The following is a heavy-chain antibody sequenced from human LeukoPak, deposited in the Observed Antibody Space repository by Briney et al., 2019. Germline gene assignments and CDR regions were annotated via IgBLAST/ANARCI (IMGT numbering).Heavy chain of an antibody. V-gene: IGHV4-59*01. CDR3: ARDYQMSGTYSYYFDY. CDR2: IYYSGIT. Sequence: PSETLSLTCTVSGGSISRYYWSWIRQPPGKGLEWIGYIYYSGITNYNPSPKSRVTISVDTSKNQFSLKLSSVTAADTAMYYCARDYQMSGTYSYYFDYWGQGTLVTVSS. J-gene: IGHJ4*02. D-gene: IGHD1-26*01. CDR1: GGSISRYY.